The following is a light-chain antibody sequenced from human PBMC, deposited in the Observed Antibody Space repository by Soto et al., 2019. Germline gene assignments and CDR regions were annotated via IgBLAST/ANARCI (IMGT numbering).Light chain of an antibody. CDR1: SSNFGAGYD. CDR2: RNN. V-gene: IGLV1-40*01. CDR3: QSYDSSLSAYV. Sequence: QLVLTQPPSVSGAPGQRVTISCTGSSSNFGAGYDVHWYQQLPGTAPKLLIHRNNNRPSGVPDRVSASKSGTSASLAITGLQAEDEADYYCQSYDSSLSAYVFGTGTKLTVL. J-gene: IGLJ1*01.